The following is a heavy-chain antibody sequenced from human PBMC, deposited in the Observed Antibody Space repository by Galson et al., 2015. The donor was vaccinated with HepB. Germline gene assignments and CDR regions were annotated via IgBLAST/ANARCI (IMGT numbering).Heavy chain of an antibody. V-gene: IGHV1-8*01. J-gene: IGHJ4*02. D-gene: IGHD3-3*01. CDR1: GYTFTNYD. CDR2: MNPNSGNT. Sequence: SVKVSCKASGYTFTNYDINWVRQATGQGLEWMGWMNPNSGNTGYAQKFQGRVTMSRNTSISTAYMELSSLRSEDTAVYYCARNYDFWSGPLGYWGQGTLVTVSS. CDR3: ARNYDFWSGPLGY.